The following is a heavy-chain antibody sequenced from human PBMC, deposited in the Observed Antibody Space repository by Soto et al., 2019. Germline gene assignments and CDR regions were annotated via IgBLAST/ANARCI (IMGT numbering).Heavy chain of an antibody. J-gene: IGHJ4*01. CDR1: GDSVTSDNYY. D-gene: IGHD3-22*01. V-gene: IGHV4-61*01. Sequence: SDTLSLTCTVSGDSVTSDNYYWTWVRQSPGKGLEWIGYVHYTRSTNYNPSLKSRVTISVDTSKNQFSLRLTSVTAADTAVYFCTTDKHDPSGHSYVDYWGQGTLVTFSS. CDR2: VHYTRST. CDR3: TTDKHDPSGHSYVDY.